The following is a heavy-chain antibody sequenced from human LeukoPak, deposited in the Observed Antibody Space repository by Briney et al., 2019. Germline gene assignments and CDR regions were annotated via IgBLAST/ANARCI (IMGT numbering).Heavy chain of an antibody. D-gene: IGHD5-24*01. Sequence: GGSLRLSCAASGFTFSSYWMSWVRQAPGKGLEWVANIKQDGSEKYYVDSVKGRFTISRDNAKNSLYLQMNSLRVEDTAVYYCARETPRRGETRDGYRWGQGTVVTVSS. CDR3: ARETPRRGETRDGYR. CDR1: GFTFSSYW. CDR2: IKQDGSEK. V-gene: IGHV3-7*01. J-gene: IGHJ4*02.